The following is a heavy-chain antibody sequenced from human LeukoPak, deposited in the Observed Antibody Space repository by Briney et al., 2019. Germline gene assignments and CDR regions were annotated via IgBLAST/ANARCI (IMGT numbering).Heavy chain of an antibody. Sequence: GGSLRLSCAASGFAFNSYNMNWVRQAPGKGLEWVSYISSTSSFIYYADSVKGRFTISRDNAKNSLFLQMSDLRAEDTAVCYCARERAYNIDYWGQGTLVTVSS. V-gene: IGHV3-48*01. CDR1: GFAFNSYN. CDR2: ISSTSSFI. D-gene: IGHD1-1*01. CDR3: ARERAYNIDY. J-gene: IGHJ4*02.